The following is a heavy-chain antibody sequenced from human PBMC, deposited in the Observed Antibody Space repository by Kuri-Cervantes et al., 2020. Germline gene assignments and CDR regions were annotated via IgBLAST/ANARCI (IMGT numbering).Heavy chain of an antibody. CDR3: AKDIRSGITGTTYFQH. V-gene: IGHV3-21*04. Sequence: GESLKISCAASGFTVSSNYMSWVRQAPGKGLEWVSSISSSSSYIYYADSVKGRFTISRDNAKNSLYLQMNSLRAEDTALYYCAKDIRSGITGTTYFQHWGQGTLVTVSS. J-gene: IGHJ1*01. CDR1: GFTVSSNY. CDR2: ISSSSSYI. D-gene: IGHD1-7*01.